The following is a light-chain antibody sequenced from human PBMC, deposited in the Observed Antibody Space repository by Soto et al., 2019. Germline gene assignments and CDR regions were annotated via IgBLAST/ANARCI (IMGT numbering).Light chain of an antibody. CDR3: SSDTISHTPPFV. V-gene: IGLV2-14*01. CDR2: EVT. Sequence: QSALTQPASVSGSPGQSITISCTGTRRDVGGYNYVSWYQQYPGKSPKLVIYEVTHRPSGVSNRFSGSKSGNTASLTISGLQAEDEADYYCSSDTISHTPPFVFGTGTTLTVL. J-gene: IGLJ1*01. CDR1: RRDVGGYNY.